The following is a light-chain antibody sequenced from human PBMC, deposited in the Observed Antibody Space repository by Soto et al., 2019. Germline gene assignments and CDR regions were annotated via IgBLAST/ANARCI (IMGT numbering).Light chain of an antibody. CDR3: QQYALSPET. J-gene: IGKJ1*01. CDR1: QSVSSSY. Sequence: EIVLTQSPGTLSLSPGERATLSCRASQSVSSSYLAWYQHKSGQAPRLLIYGASGRARGVPDRFSGSGSGTDFTLIIRRLEPEDFAIYYCQQYALSPETFGQGTKVDIK. V-gene: IGKV3-20*01. CDR2: GAS.